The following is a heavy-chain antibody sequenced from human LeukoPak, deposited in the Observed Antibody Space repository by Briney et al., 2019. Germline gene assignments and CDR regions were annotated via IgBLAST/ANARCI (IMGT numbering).Heavy chain of an antibody. CDR2: INPNSGGT. CDR1: GYTFTGYY. Sequence: ASVKVSCKASGYTFTGYYMHWVRQAPGQGLEWMGWINPNSGGTNYAQKFQGRVTMTRDTSISTAYMALSRLRSDDTAVYYCARAVDIVVVPAAPFDPWGQGTRSPSPQ. J-gene: IGHJ5*02. CDR3: ARAVDIVVVPAAPFDP. D-gene: IGHD2-2*03. V-gene: IGHV1-2*02.